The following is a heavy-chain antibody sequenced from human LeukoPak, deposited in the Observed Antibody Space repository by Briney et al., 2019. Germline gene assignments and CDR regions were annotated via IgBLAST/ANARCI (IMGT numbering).Heavy chain of an antibody. Sequence: SVKVSCKASGGTFNSYSFTWVRLAPGQGLEWMGKIIPVFGTPNYAQKFQGRVTITADESTTTAYMDLSSLTSEDTAVYYCADSSTGSDAFDIWGQGTVVTVSS. CDR2: IIPVFGTP. V-gene: IGHV1-69*13. CDR3: ADSSTGSDAFDI. D-gene: IGHD1-14*01. J-gene: IGHJ3*02. CDR1: GGTFNSYS.